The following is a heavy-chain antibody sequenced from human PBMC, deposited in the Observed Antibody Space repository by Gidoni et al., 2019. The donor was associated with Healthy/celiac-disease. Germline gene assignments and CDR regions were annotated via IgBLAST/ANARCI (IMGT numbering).Heavy chain of an antibody. V-gene: IGHV3-15*01. CDR2: IKSKTDGGTT. CDR3: TTETAVDY. J-gene: IGHJ4*02. Sequence: EVQLVESGGGLVKPGGSIRLSCAASGFTFSNAWMSWVRQAPGKGLEWFGRIKSKTDGGTTDYAAPVKGRFTISRDESKNTLYLQMNSLKTEDTAVYYCTTETAVDYWGQGTLVTVSS. CDR1: GFTFSNAW.